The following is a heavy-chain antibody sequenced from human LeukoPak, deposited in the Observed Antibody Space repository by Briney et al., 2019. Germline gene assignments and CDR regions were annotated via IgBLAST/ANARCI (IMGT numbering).Heavy chain of an antibody. Sequence: ASVKVSCKASGYTFTSDYIHWVRQAPGQGLEWLGWISPNTGGTNYAQKFQGRVTMTRDMSISTAYMELSRLRSDDTAVYYCAKLAGHYYMDVWGKGTTVTVSS. CDR2: ISPNTGGT. V-gene: IGHV1-2*02. CDR1: GYTFTSDY. CDR3: AKLAGHYYMDV. J-gene: IGHJ6*03.